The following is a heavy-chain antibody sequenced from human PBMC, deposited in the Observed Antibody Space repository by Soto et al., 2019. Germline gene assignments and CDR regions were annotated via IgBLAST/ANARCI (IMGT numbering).Heavy chain of an antibody. CDR2: IYYSGNH. D-gene: IGHD3-10*01. CDR1: GGSISSGDYY. V-gene: IGHV4-30-4*08. Sequence: SETLSLTCTVSGGSISSGDYYWGWIRQPPGKGLEWIGYIYYSGNHYYNPSLKSRVTISVDTSKNQFSLKWSPVTAADTAVYYCARVVKIDASFYNPRSFDFWGQGTLVTVSS. CDR3: ARVVKIDASFYNPRSFDF. J-gene: IGHJ4*02.